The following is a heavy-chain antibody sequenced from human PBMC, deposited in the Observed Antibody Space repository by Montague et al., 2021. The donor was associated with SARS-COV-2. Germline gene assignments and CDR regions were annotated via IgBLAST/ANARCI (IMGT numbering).Heavy chain of an antibody. V-gene: IGHV4-59*01. CDR1: GGTISSYY. CDR2: ISYIGST. Sequence: SETLSLTCTVSGGTISSYYYSWIRQPPGKALEWIGYISYIGSTNYNPFLKSRVTVSIDTSKNQFSLKLSSVIAADSAVYYCARAYCGGDCHVGPWGQGILVTVSS. CDR3: ARAYCGGDCHVGP. D-gene: IGHD2-21*02. J-gene: IGHJ5*02.